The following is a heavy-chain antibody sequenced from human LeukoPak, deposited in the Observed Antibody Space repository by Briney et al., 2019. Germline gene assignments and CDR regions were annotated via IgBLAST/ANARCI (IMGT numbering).Heavy chain of an antibody. CDR1: GFTFSSYW. Sequence: PGGSLRLSCAASGFTFSSYWMSWVRQAPGKGLEWVANIKQDGSEKYYVDSVKGRFTISRDNAKNSLYLQMNSLRAEDTAVYYXXXXXXXXXVVDDAFDIWGQGTMVTVS. V-gene: IGHV3-7*01. CDR3: XXXXXXXXVVDDAFDI. J-gene: IGHJ3*02. D-gene: IGHD3-22*01. CDR2: IKQDGSEK.